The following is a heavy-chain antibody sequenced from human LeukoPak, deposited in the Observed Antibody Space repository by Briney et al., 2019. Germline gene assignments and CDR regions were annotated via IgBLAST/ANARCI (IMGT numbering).Heavy chain of an antibody. CDR1: GFTFSSYA. Sequence: GGSLRLSCAASGFTFSSYAMTWVRQAPGKGLEWVSTIIGSGGNTFYADSVKGRFTISRDNSKNTLSLQLTSLRAEDTGIYFCARDGGHPLTSYYRAYWGQGTLVTVSS. J-gene: IGHJ4*02. V-gene: IGHV3-23*01. D-gene: IGHD4-11*01. CDR2: IIGSGGNT. CDR3: ARDGGHPLTSYYRAY.